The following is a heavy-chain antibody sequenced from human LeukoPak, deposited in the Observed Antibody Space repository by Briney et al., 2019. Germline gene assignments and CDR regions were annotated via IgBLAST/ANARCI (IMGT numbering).Heavy chain of an antibody. J-gene: IGHJ4*02. D-gene: IGHD2-15*01. CDR3: ARGEIVVVVAALDY. V-gene: IGHV4-39*07. CDR1: GGSISSYY. CDR2: IYYSGST. Sequence: PSETLSLTCTVSGGSISSYYWGWIRQPPGKGLEWIGSIYYSGSTYYNPSLKSRVPISVDTSKNQFSLKLSSVTAADTAVYYCARGEIVVVVAALDYWGQGTLVTVSS.